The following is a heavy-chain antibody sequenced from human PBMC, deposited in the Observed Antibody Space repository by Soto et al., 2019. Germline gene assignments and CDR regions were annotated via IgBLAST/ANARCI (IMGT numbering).Heavy chain of an antibody. CDR3: AKAGGMDV. V-gene: IGHV3-30*18. J-gene: IGHJ6*02. CDR1: GFTFSSYG. CDR2: ISYDGSNK. Sequence: SXRLSCASSGFTFSSYGMHWVRQAPVKGLEWVAVISYDGSNKYYADSVKGRFTISRDNSKNTLYLQMNSLRAEDTAVYYCAKAGGMDVWGQGTTVTVSS.